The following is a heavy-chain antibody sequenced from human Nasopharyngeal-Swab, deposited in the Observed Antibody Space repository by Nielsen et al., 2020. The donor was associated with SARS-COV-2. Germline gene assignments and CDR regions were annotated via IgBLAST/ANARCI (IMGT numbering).Heavy chain of an antibody. CDR3: ARDVAIVGATLEN. V-gene: IGHV3-48*02. CDR1: EFTMSRNG. D-gene: IGHD1-26*01. Sequence: GESLKISCAASEFTMSRNGMHWVRQAPGKGLEWVAYISSSSSTSYYAGSVKGRFTISRDNPKNSLYLQMNSLRDEDTALYYCARDVAIVGATLENWGQGTLVTVSS. CDR2: ISSSSSTS. J-gene: IGHJ4*02.